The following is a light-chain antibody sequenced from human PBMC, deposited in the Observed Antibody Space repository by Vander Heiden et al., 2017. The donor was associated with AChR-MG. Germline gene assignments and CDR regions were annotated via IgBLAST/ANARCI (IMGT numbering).Light chain of an antibody. CDR2: KVS. Sequence: DVVMTQSPLSLPVTLGQPASISCRSSQSLVYSDGNTYWNWFQQRPGQSPRRLIYKVSNRDFGVPDRFSGSGSGTDFTLKISRVEAEDVGVNYCMQGTHWPPITFGQGTRLEIK. V-gene: IGKV2-30*01. J-gene: IGKJ5*01. CDR1: QSLVYSDGNTY. CDR3: MQGTHWPPIT.